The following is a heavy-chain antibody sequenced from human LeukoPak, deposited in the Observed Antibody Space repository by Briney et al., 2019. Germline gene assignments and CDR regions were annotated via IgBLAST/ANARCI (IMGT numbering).Heavy chain of an antibody. Sequence: GASVKVSCKASGYTFTSYYMHWVRQAPGQGLEWMGWISPYNGYTKYAQKLQGRVTMTTDTSTSTSYMELRSLRSDDTALYYCARMMTPRHYYDSSGYYYGAFDIWGQGTMVTVSS. D-gene: IGHD3-22*01. CDR3: ARMMTPRHYYDSSGYYYGAFDI. CDR1: GYTFTSYY. J-gene: IGHJ3*02. CDR2: ISPYNGYT. V-gene: IGHV1-18*04.